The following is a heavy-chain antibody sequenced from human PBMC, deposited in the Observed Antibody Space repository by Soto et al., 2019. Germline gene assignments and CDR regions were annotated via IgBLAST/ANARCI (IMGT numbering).Heavy chain of an antibody. D-gene: IGHD2-15*01. Sequence: QVQLVQSGAEVKKPGASVKVSCKASGYTFTSYYMHWVRQAPGQGLEWMGIINPSGGSTSYAQKVQGRIHMTRDRATSTAYVELSGLRAEGTAVYYCARVYCSCGSCYSIDYWGQGTLVTVSS. J-gene: IGHJ4*02. CDR3: ARVYCSCGSCYSIDY. V-gene: IGHV1-46*03. CDR1: GYTFTSYY. CDR2: INPSGGST.